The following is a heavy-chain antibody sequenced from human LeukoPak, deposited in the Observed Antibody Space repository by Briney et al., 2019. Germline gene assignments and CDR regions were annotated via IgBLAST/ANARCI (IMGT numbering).Heavy chain of an antibody. D-gene: IGHD6-19*01. V-gene: IGHV4-4*07. CDR3: ASLERSHSSGLHFGY. CDR1: GASSSSCY. J-gene: IGHJ4*02. CDR2: IYTSGST. Sequence: SETLSLTCTVSGASSSSCYWSWHRQPAGEGLEGFGRIYTSGSTNYNHSLKSRVTISIDTSKNQFSLHMSPLTAADTAVYYCASLERSHSSGLHFGYWGQGTLVTVSS.